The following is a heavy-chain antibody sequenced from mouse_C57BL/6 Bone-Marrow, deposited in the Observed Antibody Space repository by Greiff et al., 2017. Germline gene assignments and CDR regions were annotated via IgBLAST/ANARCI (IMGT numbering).Heavy chain of an antibody. Sequence: VKLVESGPGLVQPSQSLSISCTVSGFSLTSYGVHWVRQSPGKGLEWLGVIGSGGSTDYNAAFISRLGIGKANSKSQIFFKMNSLQADDTAICYCARDGSGLAWFAYWGQGTLVTVSA. CDR1: GFSLTSYG. D-gene: IGHD3-2*02. J-gene: IGHJ3*01. CDR2: IGSGGST. CDR3: ARDGSGLAWFAY. V-gene: IGHV2-2*01.